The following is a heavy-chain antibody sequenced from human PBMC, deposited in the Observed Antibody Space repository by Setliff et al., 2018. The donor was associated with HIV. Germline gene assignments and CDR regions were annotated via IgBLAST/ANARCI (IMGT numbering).Heavy chain of an antibody. CDR1: GLTFSNYE. CDR3: ARDRYSGSSTDY. V-gene: IGHV3-7*01. CDR2: IKQDGSEK. Sequence: PGGSLRLSCAASGLTFSNYEMNWVRQAPGKGLEWVANIKQDGSEKNYMDSVKGRFTISRDNVKNSLYLQMNSLRAEDTAVYYCARDRYSGSSTDYWGQGTLVTVSS. D-gene: IGHD1-26*01. J-gene: IGHJ4*02.